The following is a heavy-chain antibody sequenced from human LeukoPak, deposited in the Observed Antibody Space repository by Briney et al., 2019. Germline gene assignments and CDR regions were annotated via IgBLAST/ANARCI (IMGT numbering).Heavy chain of an antibody. Sequence: GGSLRLSCAASGFTFSSYGMHWVRQAPGKGLEWVAVIWYDGSNKYYADSVKGRFTISRDNSKNTLYLQMNSLRAEDTAVYYCARDLDYSSGYYYYGMDVGGKGTTVTVSS. V-gene: IGHV3-33*01. CDR2: IWYDGSNK. CDR3: ARDLDYSSGYYYYGMDV. D-gene: IGHD4-11*01. J-gene: IGHJ6*04. CDR1: GFTFSSYG.